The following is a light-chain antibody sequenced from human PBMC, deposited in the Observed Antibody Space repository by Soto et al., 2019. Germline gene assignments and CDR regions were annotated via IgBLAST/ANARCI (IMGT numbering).Light chain of an antibody. V-gene: IGLV2-14*02. CDR2: EVS. CDR3: SSYTSSSTVV. J-gene: IGLJ2*01. CDR1: SGDVGNYNL. Sequence: QSALTQPASVSGSPGQSITISCSGVSGDVGNYNLVSWYQQYPGKAPKLMIYEVSNRPSGVSNRFSGSKSGNTASLTISGLQAEDEADYYCSSYTSSSTVVFGGGTKLTVL.